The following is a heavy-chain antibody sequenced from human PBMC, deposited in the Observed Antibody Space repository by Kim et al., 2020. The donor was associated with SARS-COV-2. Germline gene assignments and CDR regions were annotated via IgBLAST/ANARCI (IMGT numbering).Heavy chain of an antibody. V-gene: IGHV1-46*01. D-gene: IGHD6-19*01. CDR3: AARTIAVADFDY. Sequence: SYAQKFQGRVTMTRDTSTSTVYMELSSLRSEDTAVYYCAARTIAVADFDYWGQGTLVTVSS. J-gene: IGHJ4*02.